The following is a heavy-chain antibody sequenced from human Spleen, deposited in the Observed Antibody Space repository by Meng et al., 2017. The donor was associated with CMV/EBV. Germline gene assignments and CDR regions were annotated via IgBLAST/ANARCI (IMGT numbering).Heavy chain of an antibody. CDR1: GHTFTSYD. D-gene: IGHD4-17*01. Sequence: ASVKVSCKASGHTFTSYDIKWVRQAPGQGLEWMGWINPNSGGTNYAQNFQDRVTMSTDTSISTAYVDLSRLVVDDTAVYYCARLAAHDYGDSEEDYWGQGTLVTVSS. CDR3: ARLAAHDYGDSEEDY. CDR2: INPNSGGT. V-gene: IGHV1-2*02. J-gene: IGHJ4*02.